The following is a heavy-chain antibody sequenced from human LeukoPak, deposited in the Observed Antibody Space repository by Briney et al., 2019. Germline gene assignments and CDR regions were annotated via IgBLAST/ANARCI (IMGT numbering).Heavy chain of an antibody. V-gene: IGHV1-24*01. CDR2: FDPEDGET. J-gene: IGHJ4*02. D-gene: IGHD3-22*01. Sequence: GASMKVSCKVSGYTLTELSMHWVRQAPGKGLEWMGGFDPEDGETIYAQKFQGRVTMTEDTSTDTAYMELSSLRSEDTAVYYCATGLGTTYYDSSGALDYWGQGTLVTVSS. CDR1: GYTLTELS. CDR3: ATGLGTTYYDSSGALDY.